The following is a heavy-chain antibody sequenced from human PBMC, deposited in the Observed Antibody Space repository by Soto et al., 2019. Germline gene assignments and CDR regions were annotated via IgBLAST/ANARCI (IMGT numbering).Heavy chain of an antibody. CDR1: GYTFTSYS. D-gene: IGHD3-10*01. Sequence: QVQLVQSGAEEKKPGASVKVSCKASGYTFTSYSMHWVREAPGQRLEWMGWINGNNGNTRYSQNFQGRVTITRDTSASTDYMELGSLRSEDTAVYYCARPMNYNDSLDYWGQGTLVTVSS. CDR3: ARPMNYNDSLDY. CDR2: INGNNGNT. J-gene: IGHJ4*02. V-gene: IGHV1-3*05.